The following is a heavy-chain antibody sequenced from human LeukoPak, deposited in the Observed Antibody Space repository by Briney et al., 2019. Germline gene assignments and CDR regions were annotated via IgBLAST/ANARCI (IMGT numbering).Heavy chain of an antibody. CDR2: IGTAGDP. Sequence: GGSLRLSCAASGFTFSSYDMHWVRQATGKGLEWVSAIGTAGDPYYPGSVKGRFTISRENAKNSLYLQMNSLRAGDTAVYYCARGVLDCSGGSCYSWFDPWGQGTLVTVSS. D-gene: IGHD2-15*01. J-gene: IGHJ5*02. V-gene: IGHV3-13*05. CDR1: GFTFSSYD. CDR3: ARGVLDCSGGSCYSWFDP.